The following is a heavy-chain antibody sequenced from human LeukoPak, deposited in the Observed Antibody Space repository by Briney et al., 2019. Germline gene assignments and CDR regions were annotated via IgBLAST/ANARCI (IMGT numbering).Heavy chain of an antibody. V-gene: IGHV1-46*01. D-gene: IGHD6-13*01. CDR2: INPSDGST. CDR3: ARGTSSWYYFDY. J-gene: IGHJ4*02. Sequence: EASVTVSCKASGYTFTSYYVHWVRQAPGQGLERMGIINPSDGSTSYAQKFQGRVIMTRDTSTSTVNMELSSLRSEDTAVYYCARGTSSWYYFDYWGQGTLVTVSS. CDR1: GYTFTSYY.